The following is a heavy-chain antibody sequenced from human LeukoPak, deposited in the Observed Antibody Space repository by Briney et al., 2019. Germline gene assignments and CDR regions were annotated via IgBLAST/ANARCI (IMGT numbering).Heavy chain of an antibody. V-gene: IGHV1-2*02. CDR3: AREAYDSGNFRTDYYYMDV. CDR1: GYTFTGHY. CDR2: INTNSGDA. D-gene: IGHD3-10*01. Sequence: ASVKVSCKASGYTFTGHYMHWVRQAPGQGLEWMGWINTNSGDAKYAQKFQGRVTVTRDTSISTAYMELSRLRSDDTAVYYCAREAYDSGNFRTDYYYMDVWGIGTTVTVSS. J-gene: IGHJ6*03.